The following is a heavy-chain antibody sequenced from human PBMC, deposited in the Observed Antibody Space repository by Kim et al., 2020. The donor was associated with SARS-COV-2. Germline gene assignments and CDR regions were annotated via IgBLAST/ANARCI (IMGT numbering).Heavy chain of an antibody. J-gene: IGHJ4*02. CDR2: ISYDGSNK. CDR1: GFTFSSYG. Sequence: GGSLRLSCAASGFTFSSYGMHWVRQAPGKGLEWVAVISYDGSNKYYADSVKGRFTISRDNSKNTLYLQMNSLRAEDTAVYYCAKDALTYGSGSYYLDYWGQGTLVSVSS. D-gene: IGHD3-10*01. CDR3: AKDALTYGSGSYYLDY. V-gene: IGHV3-30*18.